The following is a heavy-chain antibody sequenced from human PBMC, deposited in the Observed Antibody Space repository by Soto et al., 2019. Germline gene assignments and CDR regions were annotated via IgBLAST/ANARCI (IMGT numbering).Heavy chain of an antibody. CDR2: IYYSGGT. D-gene: IGHD2-15*01. CDR1: GGSISSYY. CDR3: ARSMGLYCSGGSCYGGDWFDP. J-gene: IGHJ5*02. V-gene: IGHV4-59*01. Sequence: QVQLQESGPGLVKPSETLSLTCTVSGGSISSYYWSWIRQPPGKGLEWIGYIYYSGGTNYNPSLKSRVTISVDTSKNQFSLKLSSVTAADTAVYHCARSMGLYCSGGSCYGGDWFDPWGQGTLVTVSS.